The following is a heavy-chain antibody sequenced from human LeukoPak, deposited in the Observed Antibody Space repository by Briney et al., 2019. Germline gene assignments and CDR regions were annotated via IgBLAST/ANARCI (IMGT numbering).Heavy chain of an antibody. CDR3: ARGASAFAS. V-gene: IGHV3-7*01. CDR2: IRQDGSEK. J-gene: IGHJ4*02. D-gene: IGHD2-21*01. Sequence: PGGSLRLSCAASGFTFSSYAMSWVRQAPGKGLEWVASIRQDGSEKYYVDSVKGRFIISRDNANNSLYLQMNSLGDDDTALYYCARGASAFASWGQGTLVTVSS. CDR1: GFTFSSYA.